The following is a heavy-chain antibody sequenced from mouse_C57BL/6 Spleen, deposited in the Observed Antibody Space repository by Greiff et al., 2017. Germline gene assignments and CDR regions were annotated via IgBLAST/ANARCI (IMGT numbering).Heavy chain of an antibody. Sequence: QVHVKQPGTELVKPGASVKLSCKASGYTFTSYWMHWVKQRPGQGLEWIGNINPSNGGTNYNGKFKGKATLTADKSSSTAYMQLSSLTSEDSAVYFCARCYGSTLDYWGQGTTLTVSS. J-gene: IGHJ2*01. V-gene: IGHV1-53*01. CDR3: ARCYGSTLDY. CDR2: INPSNGGT. CDR1: GYTFTSYW. D-gene: IGHD1-1*01.